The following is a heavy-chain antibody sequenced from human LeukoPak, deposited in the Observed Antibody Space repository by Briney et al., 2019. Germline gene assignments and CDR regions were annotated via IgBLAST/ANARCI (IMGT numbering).Heavy chain of an antibody. CDR2: ISSSSSYI. CDR3: ARGMVAAAGSY. J-gene: IGHJ4*02. Sequence: GGSLRLSCAASGFTFSSYSMNWVRQAPEKGLEWVSSISSSSSYIYYADSVKGRFTISRDNAKNSLYLQMNSLRAEDTAVYYCARGMVAAAGSYWGQGTLVTVSS. CDR1: GFTFSSYS. V-gene: IGHV3-21*01. D-gene: IGHD6-13*01.